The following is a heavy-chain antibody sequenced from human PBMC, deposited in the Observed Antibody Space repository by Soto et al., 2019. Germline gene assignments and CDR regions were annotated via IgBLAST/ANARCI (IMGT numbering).Heavy chain of an antibody. CDR1: GFSLSTSGVG. V-gene: IGHV2-5*02. Sequence: QITLKESGPTLVKPTQTLTLTCTFSGFSLSTSGVGVGWIRQPPGKALEWLALIYWDDDKRYSPSLKSRHTIPTDTSKNQVVLTTTNLDPVDTATYYCARTVGATKRARYYCYYGMDVWGQGTTVTVSS. CDR3: ARTVGATKRARYYCYYGMDV. D-gene: IGHD1-26*01. J-gene: IGHJ6*02. CDR2: IYWDDDK.